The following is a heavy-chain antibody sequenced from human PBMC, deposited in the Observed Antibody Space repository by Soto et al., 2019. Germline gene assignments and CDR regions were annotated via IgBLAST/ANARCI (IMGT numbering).Heavy chain of an antibody. J-gene: IGHJ4*02. D-gene: IGHD5-12*01. CDR3: ARGRRDGYNIDY. V-gene: IGHV1-8*02. CDR1: GYTFTSYD. CDR2: MNPNSGNT. Sequence: ASVKVSCKASGYTFTSYDINWVRQATGQGLEWMGWMNPNSGNTGYAQKFQGRVTMTRNTSISTAYMELSSLRSEDTAVYYCARGRRDGYNIDYWGQGTLVTVSS.